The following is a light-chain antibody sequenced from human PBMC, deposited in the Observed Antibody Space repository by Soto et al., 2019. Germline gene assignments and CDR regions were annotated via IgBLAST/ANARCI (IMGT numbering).Light chain of an antibody. CDR3: AAWDDSLNAVV. Sequence: QSVPTQPPSVSGTPGQKVSISCSGSASNLGGNPVNWYQHLPGAAPKLLIYTNHQRPSGVPDRFSGSKSGTSASLAISVLRSEDEADFYCAAWDDSLNAVVFGGGTKLTVL. V-gene: IGLV1-44*01. CDR1: ASNLGGNP. CDR2: TNH. J-gene: IGLJ2*01.